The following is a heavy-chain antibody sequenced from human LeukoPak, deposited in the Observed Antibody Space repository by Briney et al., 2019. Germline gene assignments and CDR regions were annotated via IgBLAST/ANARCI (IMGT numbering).Heavy chain of an antibody. D-gene: IGHD5-18*01. Sequence: AASVKVSCKASGYTFTGYYMHWVRQAPGQGLEWMGWINPNSGGTNYAQKLQGRVTMTRDTSISTAYMELSRLRSDDTAVYYCARVADTAMATNYFDYWGQGTLVTVSS. J-gene: IGHJ4*02. V-gene: IGHV1-2*02. CDR2: INPNSGGT. CDR3: ARVADTAMATNYFDY. CDR1: GYTFTGYY.